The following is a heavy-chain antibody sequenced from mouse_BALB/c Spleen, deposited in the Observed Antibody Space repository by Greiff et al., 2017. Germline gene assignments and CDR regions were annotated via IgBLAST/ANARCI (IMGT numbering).Heavy chain of an antibody. CDR1: GYSITSDYA. Sequence: EVQLQQSGPGLVKPSQSLSLTCTVTGYSITSDYAWNWIRQFPGNKLEWMGYISYSGSTSYNPSLKSRISITRDTSKNQFFLQLNSVTTEDTATYYCARSTSGSSYVYYAMDYWGQGTSVTVSS. J-gene: IGHJ4*01. CDR2: ISYSGST. CDR3: ARSTSGSSYVYYAMDY. D-gene: IGHD1-1*01. V-gene: IGHV3-2*02.